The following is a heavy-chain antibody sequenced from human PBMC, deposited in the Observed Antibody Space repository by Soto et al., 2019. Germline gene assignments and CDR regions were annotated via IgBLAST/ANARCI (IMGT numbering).Heavy chain of an antibody. V-gene: IGHV3-15*07. J-gene: IGHJ4*02. Sequence: GGSLRLSCAASGFTFSNAWMNWVRQAPGKGLEWVGRIKSKTDGGTTDYAAPVKGRFTISRDDSKDTLYLQMNSLKTEDTAVYYCTTDRHIVVVTAPTNFDYWGQGTLVTVSS. CDR2: IKSKTDGGTT. D-gene: IGHD2-21*02. CDR1: GFTFSNAW. CDR3: TTDRHIVVVTAPTNFDY.